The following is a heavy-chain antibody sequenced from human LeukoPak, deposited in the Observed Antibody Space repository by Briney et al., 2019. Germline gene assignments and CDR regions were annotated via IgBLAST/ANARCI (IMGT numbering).Heavy chain of an antibody. D-gene: IGHD1-26*01. J-gene: IGHJ3*02. CDR3: ARDLPMYSGSSHRAFDI. Sequence: SETLSLTCTVSGGSISSYYWSWIRQPPGKGLEWIGYIYYSGSTNYNPSLKSRVTISVYTSKNQFSLKLSSVTAADTAVYYCARDLPMYSGSSHRAFDIWGQGTMVTVSS. CDR2: IYYSGST. V-gene: IGHV4-59*01. CDR1: GGSISSYY.